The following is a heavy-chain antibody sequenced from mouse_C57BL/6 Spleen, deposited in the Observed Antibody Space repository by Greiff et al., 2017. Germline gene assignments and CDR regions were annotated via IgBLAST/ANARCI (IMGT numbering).Heavy chain of an antibody. D-gene: IGHD2-4*01. J-gene: IGHJ4*01. CDR2: IHPNSGST. CDR1: GYTFTSYW. V-gene: IGHV1-64*01. Sequence: QVQLQQPGAELVKPGASVKLSCTASGYTFTSYWMHWVKQRPGQGLEWIGMIHPNSGSTNYNEKFKSKATLTVDKSSSTAYMQLSSLASEDSAVYYCARDRDYGRYYYAMDYWGQGTSVTVSS. CDR3: ARDRDYGRYYYAMDY.